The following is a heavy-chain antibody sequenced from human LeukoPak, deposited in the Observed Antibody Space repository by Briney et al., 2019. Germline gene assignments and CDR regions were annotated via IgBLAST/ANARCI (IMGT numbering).Heavy chain of an antibody. V-gene: IGHV1-8*01. CDR2: MNPNNGNT. CDR3: AREYYYAGFDY. CDR1: GYTFTSYD. D-gene: IGHD3-16*01. Sequence: GASVKVSCKASGYTFTSYDINWVRQAPGQGLEWMGWMNPNNGNTGYAQKFQGRVTMTRNTSTSTVYMELSSLRSEDTAVYYCAREYYYAGFDYWGQGTLITVSS. J-gene: IGHJ4*02.